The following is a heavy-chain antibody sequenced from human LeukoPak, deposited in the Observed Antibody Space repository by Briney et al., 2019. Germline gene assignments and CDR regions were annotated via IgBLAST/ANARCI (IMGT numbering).Heavy chain of an antibody. Sequence: SVKVSCKASGGTFSSYAISWVRQAPGQGLEWMGGIIPNFGTANYAQKFQGRVTITTDESTSTAYMELSSLRSEDTAVYYCARETYRGGAFDIWGQGTMVTVSS. J-gene: IGHJ3*02. CDR2: IIPNFGTA. CDR1: GGTFSSYA. V-gene: IGHV1-69*05. D-gene: IGHD1-14*01. CDR3: ARETYRGGAFDI.